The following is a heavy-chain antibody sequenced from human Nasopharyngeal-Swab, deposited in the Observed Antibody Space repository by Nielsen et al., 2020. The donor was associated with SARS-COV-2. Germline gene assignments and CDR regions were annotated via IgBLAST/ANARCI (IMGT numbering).Heavy chain of an antibody. D-gene: IGHD6-13*01. V-gene: IGHV4-59*01. CDR1: GGSISSYY. Sequence: GSLRLSCTVSGGSISSYYWSWIRQPPGKGLEWIGYIYYSGSTNYNPSLKSRVTISVDTSKNQFSPKLSSVTAADTAVYYCARAYSSSWYPGYYYYGMDVWGQGTTVTVSS. CDR3: ARAYSSSWYPGYYYYGMDV. CDR2: IYYSGST. J-gene: IGHJ6*02.